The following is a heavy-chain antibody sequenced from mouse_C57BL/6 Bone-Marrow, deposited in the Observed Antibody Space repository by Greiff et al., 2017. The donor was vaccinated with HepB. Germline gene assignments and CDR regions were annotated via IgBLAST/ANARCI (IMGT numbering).Heavy chain of an antibody. CDR1: GFTFSDYY. J-gene: IGHJ1*03. D-gene: IGHD2-1*01. CDR3: ARQYGNYPSYWYFDV. V-gene: IGHV5-12*01. CDR2: ISNGGGST. Sequence: EVQRVESGGGLVQPGGSLKLSCAASGFTFSDYYMYWVRQTPEKRLEWVAYISNGGGSTYYPDTVKGRFTISRDNAKNTLYLQMSRLKSEDTAMYYCARQYGNYPSYWYFDVWGTGTTVTVSS.